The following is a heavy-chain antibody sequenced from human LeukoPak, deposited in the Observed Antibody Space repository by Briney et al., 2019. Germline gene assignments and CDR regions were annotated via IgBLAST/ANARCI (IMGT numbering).Heavy chain of an antibody. CDR3: ARDPYSGNYGNDYYYYMDV. Sequence: PGGSLRLSCAASGFTFSSYGMHWVRQAPGKGLEWGAFIRYDGSNKYYADSVKGRFTISRDNAKNSLYLQMDSLGPEDTAVYYCARDPYSGNYGNDYYYYMDVWGKGTTVTISS. D-gene: IGHD1-26*01. CDR1: GFTFSSYG. V-gene: IGHV3-30*02. CDR2: IRYDGSNK. J-gene: IGHJ6*03.